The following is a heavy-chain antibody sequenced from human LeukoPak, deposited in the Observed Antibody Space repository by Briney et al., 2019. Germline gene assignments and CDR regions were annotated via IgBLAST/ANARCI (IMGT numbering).Heavy chain of an antibody. D-gene: IGHD1-20*01. CDR3: ARDIWSNWNPFDY. CDR1: GYTFTGYY. V-gene: IGHV1-2*02. CDR2: INPNSGGT. J-gene: IGHJ4*02. Sequence: ASVKVSCKASGYTFTGYYMHWVRPAPGQGLGSMGWINPNSGGTNYAQNLQGRVTMTRDTSISTAYMELSRLRSDDTAVYYCARDIWSNWNPFDYWGQGTLVTVSS.